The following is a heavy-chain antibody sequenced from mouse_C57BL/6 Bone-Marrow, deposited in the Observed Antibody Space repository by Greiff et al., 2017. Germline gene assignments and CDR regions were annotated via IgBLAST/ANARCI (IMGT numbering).Heavy chain of an antibody. J-gene: IGHJ3*01. CDR1: GFNIKDDY. Sequence: VQLQQSGAELVRPGASVKLSCTASGFNIKDDYMHWVKQRPEQGLEWIGWIDPENGDTEYASKFQGKATITADTSSHTAYLQLSSLTSEDTAVYYCTTGYGRGFAYWGQGTLVTVSA. D-gene: IGHD1-1*01. CDR3: TTGYGRGFAY. V-gene: IGHV14-4*01. CDR2: IDPENGDT.